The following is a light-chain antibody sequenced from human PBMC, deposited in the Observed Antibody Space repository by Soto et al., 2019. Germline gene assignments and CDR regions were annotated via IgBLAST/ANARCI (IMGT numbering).Light chain of an antibody. J-gene: IGKJ3*01. CDR3: QQSYSTPFG. V-gene: IGKV1-39*01. CDR2: AAS. Sequence: DIQMTQSPSSLSASVGDRVTITCRASQSISSYLNWYQQKPGKAPKLLIFAASSLQSGVPSRFSGSGSCTDFTLTISSLQPEDFATDYCQQSYSTPFGFGPGTKVDIK. CDR1: QSISSY.